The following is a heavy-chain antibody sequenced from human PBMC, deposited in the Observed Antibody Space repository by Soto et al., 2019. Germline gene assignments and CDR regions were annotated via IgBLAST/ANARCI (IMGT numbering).Heavy chain of an antibody. D-gene: IGHD4-4*01. J-gene: IGHJ6*02. Sequence: QVQLVESGGGVVQPGRSLRLSCAASGFTFSSYAMHWVRQAPGKGLEWVAVISYDGSNKYYADSVKGRFTISRDNSKNTLYLQMNSLRAEDTAVYYCARKAAPPAGEDPDYSNYVGGMDVWGQGTTVTVSS. CDR2: ISYDGSNK. CDR1: GFTFSSYA. CDR3: ARKAAPPAGEDPDYSNYVGGMDV. V-gene: IGHV3-30-3*01.